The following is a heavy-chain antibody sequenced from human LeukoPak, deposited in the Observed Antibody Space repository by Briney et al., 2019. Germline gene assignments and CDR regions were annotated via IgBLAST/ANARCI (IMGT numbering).Heavy chain of an antibody. D-gene: IGHD1-26*01. CDR2: IYYIGST. Sequence: SETLSLTCTVSGGSLNTYYWSWIRQPPGKGLEWIGYIYYIGSTTHNPSLKSRVTISIDTSKNQFSLKLSSVTAADTAIYFCARRRFSAGDERYDSWGQGTLVTVSS. V-gene: IGHV4-59*08. J-gene: IGHJ4*02. CDR1: GGSLNTYY. CDR3: ARRRFSAGDERYDS.